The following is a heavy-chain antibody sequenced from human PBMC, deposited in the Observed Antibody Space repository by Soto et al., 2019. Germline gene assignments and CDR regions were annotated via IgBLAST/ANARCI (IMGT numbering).Heavy chain of an antibody. J-gene: IGHJ2*01. CDR2: IIPIFGTA. D-gene: IGHD5-12*01. CDR3: ARGNHRWLQLWYFDL. Sequence: GASVKVSCKASGGTFSSYTISWVRRAHGQGLEWMGGIIPIFGTANYAQKFQGRVTITADESTSTAYMELSSLRSEDTAVYYCARGNHRWLQLWYFDLWGRGTLVTVSS. CDR1: GGTFSSYT. V-gene: IGHV1-69*13.